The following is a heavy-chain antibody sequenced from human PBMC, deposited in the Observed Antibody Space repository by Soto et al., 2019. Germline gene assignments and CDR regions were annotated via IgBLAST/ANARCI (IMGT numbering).Heavy chain of an antibody. CDR3: ARPLDGSGSYYRWFDP. CDR2: ISNDGNKK. Sequence: QVQLVESGGGVVQPGRSLRLSCAASGFTFSSYAMHWVRQAPGTGLEWVAVISNDGNKKDYADSVKGRFITSRDNSKNTLDLQMSSLRAEDTAVYYCARPLDGSGSYYRWFDPWGQGTLVTVSS. J-gene: IGHJ5*02. CDR1: GFTFSSYA. V-gene: IGHV3-30-3*01. D-gene: IGHD3-10*01.